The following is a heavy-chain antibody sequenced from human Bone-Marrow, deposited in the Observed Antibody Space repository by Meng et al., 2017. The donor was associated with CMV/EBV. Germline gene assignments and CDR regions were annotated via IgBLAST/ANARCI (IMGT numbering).Heavy chain of an antibody. CDR1: GDYSSSTNR. Sequence: CACSGDYSSSTNRWSWVRQSPGKGLKWVGEISHSGSTNYIPSLESRVTISVDKSKNQFSLKLTSVTAADTAVYFCARDLGFGGFFGYWGQGTLVTVSS. D-gene: IGHD3-10*01. V-gene: IGHV4-4*01. CDR3: ARDLGFGGFFGY. J-gene: IGHJ4*02. CDR2: ISHSGST.